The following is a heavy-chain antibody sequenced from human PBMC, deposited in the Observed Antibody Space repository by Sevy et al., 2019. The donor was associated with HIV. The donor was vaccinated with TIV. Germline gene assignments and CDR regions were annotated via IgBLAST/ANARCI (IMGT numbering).Heavy chain of an antibody. CDR2: ISWNSGSI. CDR1: GFTFDDYA. Sequence: GGSLRLSCAASGFTFDDYAMHWVRRAPGKGLEWVSDISWNSGSIGYADSVKGRFTISRDNAKNSLYLQMNSLRAEDTALYYCAKDMAGYYDSSGYDYWGQGTLVTVSS. D-gene: IGHD3-22*01. V-gene: IGHV3-9*01. J-gene: IGHJ4*02. CDR3: AKDMAGYYDSSGYDY.